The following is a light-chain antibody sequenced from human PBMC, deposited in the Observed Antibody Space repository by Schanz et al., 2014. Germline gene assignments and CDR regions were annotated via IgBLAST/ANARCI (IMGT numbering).Light chain of an antibody. J-gene: IGKJ5*01. CDR3: QQYVESPGT. CDR1: QSVSSN. Sequence: EIVMTQSPATLSVSPGERATLSCRASQSVSSNLAWYQQKPGQAPRLLIYGASTRATGIPARFSGSGSGTEFTLTISSLQSEDFAVYYCQQYVESPGTFGQGTRLEIK. V-gene: IGKV3-15*01. CDR2: GAS.